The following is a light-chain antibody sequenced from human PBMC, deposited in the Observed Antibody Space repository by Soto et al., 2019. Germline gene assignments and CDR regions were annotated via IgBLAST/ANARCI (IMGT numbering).Light chain of an antibody. V-gene: IGKV4-1*01. CDR1: QSVLYSSNNKNY. CDR2: WAS. CDR3: QQYYSTPYT. Sequence: DIVMTQSPDSLAVSLGERATINCKSSQSVLYSSNNKNYLTWYQQKPGQPPKLLIYWASTRESGVPDRFSACGSGTDFTLTISSLKAEDVAVYYCQQYYSTPYTFGQGTKLEIK. J-gene: IGKJ2*01.